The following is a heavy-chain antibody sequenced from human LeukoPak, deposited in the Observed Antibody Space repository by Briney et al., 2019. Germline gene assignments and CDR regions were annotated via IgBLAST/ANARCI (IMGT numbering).Heavy chain of an antibody. V-gene: IGHV3-33*01. CDR1: GFTFSSYG. D-gene: IGHD3-10*01. Sequence: GGSLRLSCAASGFTFSSYGMHWVRQAPGKGLEWVAVIWYDGSNKYYADSVKGRFTISRDNSKNTLYLQMNSLRAEDTAVYYCARGRPITMVRGALDCWGQGTLVTVSS. CDR2: IWYDGSNK. CDR3: ARGRPITMVRGALDC. J-gene: IGHJ4*02.